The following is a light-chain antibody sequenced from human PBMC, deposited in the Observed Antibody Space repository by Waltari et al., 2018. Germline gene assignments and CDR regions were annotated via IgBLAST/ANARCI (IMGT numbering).Light chain of an antibody. V-gene: IGLV1-44*01. CDR3: AAWDGSLNAYV. CDR1: SSNIGSNT. Sequence: QSVLTQPPSASGTPGQRVTISCSGSSSNIGSNTVNWYQQLPRTAPKLLIYSNNRRPSGVPDRFSGSKSGTSASLAISGLQSEDEADYYCAAWDGSLNAYVFGTGTKVTVL. CDR2: SNN. J-gene: IGLJ1*01.